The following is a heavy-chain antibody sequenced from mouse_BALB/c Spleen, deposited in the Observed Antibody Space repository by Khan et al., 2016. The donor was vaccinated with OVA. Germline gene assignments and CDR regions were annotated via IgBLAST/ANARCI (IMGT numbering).Heavy chain of an antibody. Sequence: VQLQESGAELVRPGTSVRLSCKTSGYIFTSYWIHWVKQRSGQGLEWIARIYPGTDNTYYNEKFKDKATLTADKSSSTAYLQLSSLKSEDSAVFFRAREEALYYFDYWGQGTTLTVSS. D-gene: IGHD3-2*02. J-gene: IGHJ2*01. CDR3: AREEALYYFDY. CDR2: IYPGTDNT. V-gene: IGHV1S132*01. CDR1: GYIFTSYW.